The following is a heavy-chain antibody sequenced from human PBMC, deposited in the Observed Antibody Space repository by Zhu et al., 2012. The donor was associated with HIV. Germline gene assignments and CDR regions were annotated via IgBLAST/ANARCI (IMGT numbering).Heavy chain of an antibody. CDR2: ISRDGSDT. J-gene: IGHJ4*02. D-gene: IGHD6-19*01. Sequence: EVQLMESGGGLVQPGGSLRLSCAASGFTFRTNWMHWVRQAPGKGLVWVPRISRDGSDTYYADSVKGRFTVSRDNAKNTLYLQMNSLRVEDTALYYCAREAVTAEFFDSWGQGALVSVSA. CDR3: AREAVTAEFFDS. CDR1: GFTFRTNW. V-gene: IGHV3-74*01.